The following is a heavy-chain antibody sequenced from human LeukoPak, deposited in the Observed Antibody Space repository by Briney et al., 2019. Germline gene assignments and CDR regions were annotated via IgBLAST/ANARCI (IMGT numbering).Heavy chain of an antibody. V-gene: IGHV1-69*05. CDR2: IIPIFGTA. D-gene: IGHD3-22*01. Sequence: SVKVSCKASGGTFSSYAISWVRQAPGQGLEWMGRIIPIFGTANYAQKFQGRVAITTDESTSTAYMELSSLRSEDTAVYYCARDPFSLSRYYASSPDDGFDYWGQGTLVTVSS. J-gene: IGHJ4*02. CDR3: ARDPFSLSRYYASSPDDGFDY. CDR1: GGTFSSYA.